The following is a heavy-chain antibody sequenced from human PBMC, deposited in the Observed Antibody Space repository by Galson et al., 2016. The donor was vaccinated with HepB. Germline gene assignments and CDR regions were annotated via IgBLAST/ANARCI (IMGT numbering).Heavy chain of an antibody. J-gene: IGHJ4*02. Sequence: SVKVSCKASGYTFTTSGISWVREAPGQGLEWIGWISPSNGNAKYAQNLQGRVTMTTNTSTNTAYMELKSLEFDDTAVYYCSRGPDPAAYWGQGTLVTVSS. CDR1: GYTFTTSG. CDR2: ISPSNGNA. CDR3: SRGPDPAAY. V-gene: IGHV1-18*01. D-gene: IGHD6-25*01.